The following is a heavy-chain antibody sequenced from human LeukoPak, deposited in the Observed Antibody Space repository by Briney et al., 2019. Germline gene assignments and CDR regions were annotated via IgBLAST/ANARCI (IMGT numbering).Heavy chain of an antibody. J-gene: IGHJ4*02. CDR1: GFTFSDYY. D-gene: IGHD3-22*01. V-gene: IGHV3-49*03. CDR3: TRDLQSEQTYYYDSSGYCFDY. CDR2: IRSKAYGGTT. Sequence: GGSLRLSCAASGFTFSDYYMSWIRQAPGKGLEWVGFIRSKAYGGTTEYAASVKGRFTISRDDSKSIAYLQMNSLKTEDTAVYYCTRDLQSEQTYYYDSSGYCFDYWGQGTLVTVSS.